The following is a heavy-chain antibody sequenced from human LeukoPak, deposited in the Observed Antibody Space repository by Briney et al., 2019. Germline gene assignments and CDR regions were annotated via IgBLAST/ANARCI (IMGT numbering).Heavy chain of an antibody. CDR1: GFTFSSFE. CDR3: VRDVSDENDSASRMHLDS. V-gene: IGHV3-48*03. J-gene: IGHJ4*02. D-gene: IGHD2-15*01. Sequence: GGSLRLSCAASGFTFSSFEMNWVRQAPGKGLGWISYINPAGSTLYYSDSVKGRFTISRDNAKSSLFLQMHSLGAEDTAVYYCVRDVSDENDSASRMHLDSWGQGTLVSVSS. CDR2: INPAGSTL.